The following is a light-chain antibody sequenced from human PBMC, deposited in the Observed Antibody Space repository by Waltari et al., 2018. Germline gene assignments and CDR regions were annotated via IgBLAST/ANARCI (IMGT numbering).Light chain of an antibody. V-gene: IGKV3-20*01. CDR3: QQYDISPLT. CDR2: GAS. CDR1: QTVRTTD. Sequence: CRASQTVRTTDFAWYQQKPGQARTLLLYGASSRATGIPDRFSGSGSGTDFSLTISSLEPEDFAVYYGQQYDISPLTFGGGTKVEIK. J-gene: IGKJ4*01.